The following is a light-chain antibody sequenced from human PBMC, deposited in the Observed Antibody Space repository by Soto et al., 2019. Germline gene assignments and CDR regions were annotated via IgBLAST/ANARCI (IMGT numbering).Light chain of an antibody. Sequence: EIVLTQSPATLSLSPGERATLSCRASQSVSSYLAWYQQKPGQAPRLLIYGASSRATGIPDRFSGSGSGTDFTLTISRLEPEDFAVYYCQQRFKWPPDFGQGTRLEIK. V-gene: IGKV3-11*01. J-gene: IGKJ5*01. CDR3: QQRFKWPPD. CDR1: QSVSSY. CDR2: GAS.